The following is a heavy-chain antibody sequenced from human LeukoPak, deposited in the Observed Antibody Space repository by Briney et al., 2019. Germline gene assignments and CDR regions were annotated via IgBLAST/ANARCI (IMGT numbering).Heavy chain of an antibody. CDR1: GFTFSSYA. V-gene: IGHV3-66*01. CDR3: ASRKRYYYDSSGNPRWGYYMDV. J-gene: IGHJ6*03. Sequence: GGSLRLSCVVSGFTFSSYAMSWVRQAPGKGLEWVSVIFTGTSTYYADSVKGRFTISRDNSKNTLYLQMKSLRAEDTAVYYCASRKRYYYDSSGNPRWGYYMDVWGKGTTVTISS. CDR2: IFTGTST. D-gene: IGHD3-22*01.